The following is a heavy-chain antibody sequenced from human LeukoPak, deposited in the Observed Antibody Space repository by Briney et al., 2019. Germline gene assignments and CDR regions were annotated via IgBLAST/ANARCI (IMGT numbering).Heavy chain of an antibody. J-gene: IGHJ4*02. D-gene: IGHD4-23*01. Sequence: ASETLSLTCAVYGGSFSGYYWSWIRPPPGKGLEWIGEINHSGSTNYNPSLKSRVTISVDTSKNQFSLKLSSVTAADTAVYYCARGPSVVDFDYWGQGTLVTVSS. CDR3: ARGPSVVDFDY. CDR1: GGSFSGYY. V-gene: IGHV4-34*01. CDR2: INHSGST.